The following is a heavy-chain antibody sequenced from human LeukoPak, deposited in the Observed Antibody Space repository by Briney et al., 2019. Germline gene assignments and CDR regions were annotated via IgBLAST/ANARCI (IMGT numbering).Heavy chain of an antibody. J-gene: IGHJ3*02. V-gene: IGHV3-7*01. Sequence: AGGSLRLSCAASGFTFTTYWMSWVRQAPGKVLEWVANINQDGSEKYYVDSVKGRFTISRDNAKNSLYLQMSSLRAEDTAVYYCARSNSSAFDIWGQGTTVTVSS. CDR1: GFTFTTYW. D-gene: IGHD4-23*01. CDR2: INQDGSEK. CDR3: ARSNSSAFDI.